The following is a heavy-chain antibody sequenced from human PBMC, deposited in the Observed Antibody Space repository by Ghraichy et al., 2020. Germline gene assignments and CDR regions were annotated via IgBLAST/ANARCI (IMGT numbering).Heavy chain of an antibody. J-gene: IGHJ6*02. V-gene: IGHV3-48*03. D-gene: IGHD4-17*01. CDR3: ARFVDYGDRDYYYGMDV. CDR1: GFTFSSYE. Sequence: GGSLRLSCAASGFTFSSYEMNWVRQAPGKGLEWVSYISSSGSTIYYADSVKGRFTISRDNAKNSLYLQMNSLRAEDTAVYYCARFVDYGDRDYYYGMDVWGQGTTVTVSS. CDR2: ISSSGSTI.